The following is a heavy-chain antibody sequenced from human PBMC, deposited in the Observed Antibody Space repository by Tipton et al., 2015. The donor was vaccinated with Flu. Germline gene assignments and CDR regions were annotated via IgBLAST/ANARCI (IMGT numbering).Heavy chain of an antibody. CDR1: GGSISSSSYY. CDR3: ARDSWSLVAATRGSPPQGMAD. D-gene: IGHD2-15*01. Sequence: TLSLTCTVSGGSISSSSYYWGWIRQPPGKGLEWIGRIYYSGSTYYTLSHKSRVTISVDTSKNQFSLKLSSVTAADAAVYYCARDSWSLVAATRGSPPQGMADYGQGPTVTVSS. CDR2: IYYSGST. V-gene: IGHV4-39*07. J-gene: IGHJ6*02.